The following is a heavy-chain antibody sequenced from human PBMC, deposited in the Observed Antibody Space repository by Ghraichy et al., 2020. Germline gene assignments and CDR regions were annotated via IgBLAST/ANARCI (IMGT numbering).Heavy chain of an antibody. CDR2: ITDSGSGT. V-gene: IGHV3-23*01. J-gene: IGHJ4*02. CDR1: GFTFSNYA. D-gene: IGHD1-26*01. Sequence: GESLNISCAASGFTFSNYAMTWVRQAPGKGLEWVSSITDSGSGTYYADSVKGRVTISRDTSKNTLYLHINSLRVEDTAVYFCAKDLGMRGVGATLDYWGQGTPVTVSS. CDR3: AKDLGMRGVGATLDY.